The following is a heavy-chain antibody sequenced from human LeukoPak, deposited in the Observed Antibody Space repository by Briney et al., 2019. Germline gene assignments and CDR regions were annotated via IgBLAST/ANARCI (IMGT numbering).Heavy chain of an antibody. CDR2: IYPGDSDT. Sequence: GESLKISCKGSGYSFTTYWIGWVRQMPGKGLEWMGIIYPGDSDTRYSPSFQGQVTISADKSISTAYLQWSSLKASDTAMYYCARQNGYSYGEVYYYYMDVWGKGTTVTVSS. V-gene: IGHV5-51*01. J-gene: IGHJ6*03. CDR3: ARQNGYSYGEVYYYYMDV. D-gene: IGHD5-18*01. CDR1: GYSFTTYW.